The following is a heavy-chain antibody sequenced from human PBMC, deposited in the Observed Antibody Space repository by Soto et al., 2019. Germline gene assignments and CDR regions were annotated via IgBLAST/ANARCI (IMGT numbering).Heavy chain of an antibody. CDR1: GFTFDDYA. V-gene: IGHV3-9*01. J-gene: IGHJ1*01. Sequence: EVQLVESGGGLVQPGRSLRLSCAASGFTFDDYAMHWVRQVPGKGLAWGSGINWNSGSIGYGDSVKGRFAISRDNAKNSLHLQMNSLSAEDTAFYYCVKDESINWYSGHFRHWGQGTLVTVSS. CDR3: VKDESINWYSGHFRH. CDR2: INWNSGSI. D-gene: IGHD6-13*01.